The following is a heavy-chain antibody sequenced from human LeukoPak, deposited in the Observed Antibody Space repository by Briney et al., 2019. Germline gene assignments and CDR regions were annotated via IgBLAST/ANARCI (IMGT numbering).Heavy chain of an antibody. Sequence: ASVKVSCKASGGTFSSYAISWVRQAPGQGLEWMGGFDPEDGETFYAQKFQGRVTMTEDTSTDTAYMELSSLRSEDTAVYYCATLYSGSFYYFDYWGQGTLVTVSS. CDR2: FDPEDGET. V-gene: IGHV1-24*01. J-gene: IGHJ4*02. CDR3: ATLYSGSFYYFDY. CDR1: GGTFSSYA. D-gene: IGHD1-26*01.